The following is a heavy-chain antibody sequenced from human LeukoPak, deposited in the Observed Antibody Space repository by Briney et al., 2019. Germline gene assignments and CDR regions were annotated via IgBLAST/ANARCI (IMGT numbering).Heavy chain of an antibody. V-gene: IGHV4-38-2*02. J-gene: IGHJ3*02. D-gene: IGHD6-19*01. Sequence: SETLSLTCSVSGYSITSGYYWGWIRQSPGKGLEWIGSVYHDGSTYYNPSLKSRVTVSVDTSKNQISLSLSSVTAADTAVYYCARRGSGWYEGAFDIWGQGTMVTVSS. CDR2: VYHDGST. CDR3: ARRGSGWYEGAFDI. CDR1: GYSITSGYY.